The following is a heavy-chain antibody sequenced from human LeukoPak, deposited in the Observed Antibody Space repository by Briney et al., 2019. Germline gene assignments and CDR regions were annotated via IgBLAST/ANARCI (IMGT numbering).Heavy chain of an antibody. V-gene: IGHV3-23*01. CDR3: AKAGSMSWYDY. J-gene: IGHJ4*02. D-gene: IGHD6-13*01. CDR1: GFTFSSYA. Sequence: GGSLRLSCAASGFTFSSYAMSWVRQAPGKGLEWVSDISASGGSTYYADSVKGRFTISRDNSKSTLSLQMNSLRGEDTAVYYCAKAGSMSWYDYWGQGTLVTVSS. CDR2: ISASGGST.